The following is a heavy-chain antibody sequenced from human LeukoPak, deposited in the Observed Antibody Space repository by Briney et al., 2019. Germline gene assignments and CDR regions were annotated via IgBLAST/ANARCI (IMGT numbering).Heavy chain of an antibody. CDR3: ARMALGDSSSWYSDY. J-gene: IGHJ4*02. CDR2: IYYSGST. D-gene: IGHD6-13*01. CDR1: GGSISSYY. Sequence: SETLSLTCTVSGGSISSYYWSWIRQPPGKGLEWIGYIYYSGSTNYNPSLKSRVTISVDTSKNQFSLKLSSVTAADTAVYYCARMALGDSSSWYSDYWGQGTLVTVSS. V-gene: IGHV4-59*08.